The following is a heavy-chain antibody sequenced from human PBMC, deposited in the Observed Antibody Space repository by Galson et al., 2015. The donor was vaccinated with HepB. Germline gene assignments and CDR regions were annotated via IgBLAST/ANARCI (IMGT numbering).Heavy chain of an antibody. Sequence: SLRLSCAASGFTFSDYDMSWIRQAPGKGLEWVSYISSSSGTTIYYADSVKGRFTISRDNAKNSMYLQMNSLRAEDTAVYYCARDSYDSSGYLLLTRNCFEYCGQGTLVTVSS. CDR3: ARDSYDSSGYLLLTRNCFEY. CDR2: ISSSSGTTI. V-gene: IGHV3-11*01. CDR1: GFTFSDYD. J-gene: IGHJ4*02. D-gene: IGHD3-22*01.